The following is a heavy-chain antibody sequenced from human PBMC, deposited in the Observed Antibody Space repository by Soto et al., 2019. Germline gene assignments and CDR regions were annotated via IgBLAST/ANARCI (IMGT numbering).Heavy chain of an antibody. CDR2: VSGSGGST. Sequence: EVQLLESGGGLVQPGGSLRLSCAASGFTFSNYAMSWVRQAPRKGLEWVSAVSGSGGSTYYANSLKGRFTMSRDNSRNTVYLQMNSLRAEDTDVYYCAKDLGYDTSGYDYWGQGALVTVSS. V-gene: IGHV3-23*01. CDR3: AKDLGYDTSGYDY. CDR1: GFTFSNYA. J-gene: IGHJ4*02. D-gene: IGHD3-22*01.